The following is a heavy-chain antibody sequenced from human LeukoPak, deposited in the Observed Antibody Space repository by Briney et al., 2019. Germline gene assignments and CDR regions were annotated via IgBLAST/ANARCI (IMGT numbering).Heavy chain of an antibody. D-gene: IGHD3-10*01. J-gene: IGHJ6*03. Sequence: VKPSETLSLTCAVSGYSISSGYYWGWIRQPAGKGLEWIGRIYTSGSTNYNPSLKSRVTMSVDTSKNQFSLKLSSVTAADTAVYYCARDPAGLYGSGSKTFEDYYYYMDVWGKGTTVTVSS. CDR3: ARDPAGLYGSGSKTFEDYYYYMDV. V-gene: IGHV4-4*07. CDR1: GYSISSGYY. CDR2: IYTSGST.